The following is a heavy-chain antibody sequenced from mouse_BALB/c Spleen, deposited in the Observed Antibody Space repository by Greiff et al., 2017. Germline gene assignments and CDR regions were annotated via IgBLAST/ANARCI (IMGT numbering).Heavy chain of an antibody. D-gene: IGHD1-1*01. J-gene: IGHJ3*01. Sequence: DVKLVESGGGLVKPGGSLKLSCAASGFTFSDYYMYWVRQTPEKRLEWVATISDGGSYTYYPDSVKGRYTISRDNAKNNLYLQMSSLKSEDTAMYYCARDYYGSQAWFAYWGQGTLVTGSA. CDR2: ISDGGSYT. V-gene: IGHV5-4*02. CDR3: ARDYYGSQAWFAY. CDR1: GFTFSDYY.